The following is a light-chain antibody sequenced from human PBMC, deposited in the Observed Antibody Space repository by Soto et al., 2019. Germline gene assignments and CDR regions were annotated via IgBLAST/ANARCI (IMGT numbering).Light chain of an antibody. CDR1: QGISTY. Sequence: DIPMTQAPSTLSASVGDRVTITCRASQGISTYLAWYQQKPGKAPNLLIYAASTLQTGVPSRFSGSAFGTEFTLTISSLQPEDFATYYCQHFAGFPITFGQGTRLEIK. CDR2: AAS. CDR3: QHFAGFPIT. V-gene: IGKV1-9*01. J-gene: IGKJ5*01.